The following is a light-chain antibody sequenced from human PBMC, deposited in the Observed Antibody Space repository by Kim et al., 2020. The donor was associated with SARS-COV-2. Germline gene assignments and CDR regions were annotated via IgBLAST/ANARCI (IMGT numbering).Light chain of an antibody. Sequence: VSPRQTASITCARDKLRDKYACWYQQKPGQSPVLVIYQDSKRPSGIPERFSGSNSGNTATLTISGTQAMDEADYYCQAWDSSTVVFGGGTQLTVL. CDR1: KLRDKY. J-gene: IGLJ2*01. CDR2: QDS. CDR3: QAWDSSTVV. V-gene: IGLV3-1*01.